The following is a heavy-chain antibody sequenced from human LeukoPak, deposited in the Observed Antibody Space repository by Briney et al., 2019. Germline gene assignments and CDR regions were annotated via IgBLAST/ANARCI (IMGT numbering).Heavy chain of an antibody. Sequence: GGSLRLSCAASGLSFSNAWMRWVRQAPGKGLEWVGCIRGKIDGGTTDYAAPVKGRFTISRDESENTLYLHLTSLKREDAGVYYCTTLGGDNWFDWYFDLWGRGTLVTVSS. CDR3: TTLGGDNWFDWYFDL. V-gene: IGHV3-15*01. CDR1: GLSFSNAW. D-gene: IGHD1-1*01. CDR2: IRGKIDGGTT. J-gene: IGHJ2*01.